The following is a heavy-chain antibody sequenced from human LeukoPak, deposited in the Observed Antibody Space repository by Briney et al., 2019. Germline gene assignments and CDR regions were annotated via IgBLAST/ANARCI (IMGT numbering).Heavy chain of an antibody. CDR1: GFTFSSYN. J-gene: IGHJ6*03. D-gene: IGHD4-17*01. CDR2: ISSSSSYI. V-gene: IGHV3-21*01. CDR3: ARDMSGDYATPYYYYMDV. Sequence: GGSLRLSCATSGFTFSSYNMNWVRQAPGKGLEWVSSISSSSSYIYYADSVKGRFTISRDNAKNSLYLQMNSLRAEDTAVYYCARDMSGDYATPYYYYMDVWGKGTTVTVSS.